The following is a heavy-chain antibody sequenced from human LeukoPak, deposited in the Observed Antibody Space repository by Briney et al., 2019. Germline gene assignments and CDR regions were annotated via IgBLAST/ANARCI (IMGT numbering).Heavy chain of an antibody. D-gene: IGHD2/OR15-2a*01. V-gene: IGHV1-8*03. CDR3: ARDSSLSPFDP. CDR1: GYTFTAYY. J-gene: IGHJ5*02. Sequence: ASVKVSCKASGYTFTAYYMHWVRQAPGQGLEWLGWMNPNSGNTGYAQKFQGRVTITRNTSISTAYMELSSLRSDDTAVYYCARDSSLSPFDPWGQGTLVTVSS. CDR2: MNPNSGNT.